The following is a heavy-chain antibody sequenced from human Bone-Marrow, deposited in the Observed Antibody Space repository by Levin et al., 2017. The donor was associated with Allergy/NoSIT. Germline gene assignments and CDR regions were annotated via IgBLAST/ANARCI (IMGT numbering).Heavy chain of an antibody. V-gene: IGHV3-15*01. D-gene: IGHD2-2*01. Sequence: GGSLRLSCAASGFTFSNAWMTWVRQAPGKGLEWVGRIKSKSDGETTDYAAPVKGRFTISRDDSENMLYLQMNSLKTEDTAVYYCATAGFSSSRFEYWGQGSLVTVSS. J-gene: IGHJ4*02. CDR2: IKSKSDGETT. CDR1: GFTFSNAW. CDR3: ATAGFSSSRFEY.